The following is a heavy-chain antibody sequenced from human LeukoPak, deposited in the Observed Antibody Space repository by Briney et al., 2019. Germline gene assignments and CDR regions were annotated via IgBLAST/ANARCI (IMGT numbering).Heavy chain of an antibody. CDR2: IIDSGEST. CDR1: GFTFSSYA. V-gene: IGHV3-23*01. D-gene: IGHD3-16*01. Sequence: GGSLRLSCAASGFTFSSYAMSWVRQAPGKGLEWVSGIIDSGESTYYANFAKGRFTISRDNSNNTLYLQMNSLRAEDTAVYYCAKLGGQELHNYYVAVCGKGATVAVSS. J-gene: IGHJ6*03. CDR3: AKLGGQELHNYYVAV.